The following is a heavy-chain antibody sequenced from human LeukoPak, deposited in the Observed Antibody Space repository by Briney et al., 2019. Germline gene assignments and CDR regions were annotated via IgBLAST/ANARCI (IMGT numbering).Heavy chain of an antibody. CDR1: GFTFSSYA. Sequence: GGSLRLSCAASGFTFSSYAMHWVRQAPGKGLEYVSAISSNGGSTYYANSVKGRFTISRDNSKNTLYLQMGSLRAEDMAVYYCARERGATYDYWGQGTLVTVPS. J-gene: IGHJ4*02. CDR2: ISSNGGST. V-gene: IGHV3-64*01. D-gene: IGHD1-26*01. CDR3: ARERGATYDY.